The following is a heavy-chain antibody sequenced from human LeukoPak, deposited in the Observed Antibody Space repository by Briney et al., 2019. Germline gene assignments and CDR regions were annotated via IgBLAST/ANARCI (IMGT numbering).Heavy chain of an antibody. CDR1: GGPFSGYY. D-gene: IGHD3-10*01. CDR2: INHSGST. CDR3: ARGRGGSLHYYGSGSPRPFDY. Sequence: SETLSLTCAVYGGPFSGYYWSWIRQPPGKGLEWIGEINHSGSTNYNPSLKSRVTISVDTSKNQFSLKLSSVTAADTAVYYCARGRGGSLHYYGSGSPRPFDYWGQGTLVTVSS. J-gene: IGHJ4*02. V-gene: IGHV4-34*01.